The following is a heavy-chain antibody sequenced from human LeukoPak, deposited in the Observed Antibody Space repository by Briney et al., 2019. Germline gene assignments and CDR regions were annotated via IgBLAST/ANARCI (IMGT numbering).Heavy chain of an antibody. D-gene: IGHD1-26*01. J-gene: IGHJ4*02. CDR1: GFTFSDHY. CDR3: ARGGGMYPFDY. CDR2: IRNKANSYTT. V-gene: IGHV3-72*01. Sequence: PGGSLRLSCAASGFTFSDHYMDWVRQAPGKGLEWVGRIRNKANSYTTEYAASVKDRFTISRDDSKNSLYLQMNSLKTEDTAVYYCARGGGMYPFDYWGQGTLVTVSS.